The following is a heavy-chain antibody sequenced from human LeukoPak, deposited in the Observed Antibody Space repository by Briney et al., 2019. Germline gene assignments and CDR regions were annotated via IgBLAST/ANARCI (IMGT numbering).Heavy chain of an antibody. CDR2: INHSGST. CDR1: GGSFSGYY. Sequence: PSETLSLTCAVYGGSFSGYYWSWIRQPPGKGLEWIGEINHSGSTNYNPSLKSRVIISVDTSKNQFSLKLRSVTAADTAVYYCARGPYYDTSGYFIYWSQGTLVTVSS. V-gene: IGHV4-34*01. CDR3: ARGPYYDTSGYFIY. J-gene: IGHJ4*02. D-gene: IGHD3-22*01.